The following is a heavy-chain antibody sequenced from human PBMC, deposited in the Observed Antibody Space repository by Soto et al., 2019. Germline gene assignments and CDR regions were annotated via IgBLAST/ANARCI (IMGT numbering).Heavy chain of an antibody. CDR2: IIPIFGTA. CDR1: GGTFSSYA. V-gene: IGHV1-69*06. Sequence: ASVKVSCKASGGTFSSYAISWVRQAPGQGLEWMGGIIPIFGTANYAQKFQGRVTITADKSTSTAYMELSSLRSEDTAVYYCARVNYDFWSGYSDYYYYGMDVWGQGTTVTVSS. CDR3: ARVNYDFWSGYSDYYYYGMDV. J-gene: IGHJ6*02. D-gene: IGHD3-3*01.